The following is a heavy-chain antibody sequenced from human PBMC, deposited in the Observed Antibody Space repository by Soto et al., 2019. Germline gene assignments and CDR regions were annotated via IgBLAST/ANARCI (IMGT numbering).Heavy chain of an antibody. CDR3: AILLRSTYGMDV. V-gene: IGHV4-4*02. J-gene: IGHJ6*02. D-gene: IGHD3-3*01. Sequence: QVQLQEWGPGLVKPSGTLSLTCAVSGGSISSSNWWTWVRQPPGKGLEWIGEIYHSGSTNYNPSLKSRVAISVDKSKNQFPLKVSSVPAADTAVYYCAILLRSTYGMDVWGQGTTVTVSS. CDR2: IYHSGST. CDR1: GGSISSSNW.